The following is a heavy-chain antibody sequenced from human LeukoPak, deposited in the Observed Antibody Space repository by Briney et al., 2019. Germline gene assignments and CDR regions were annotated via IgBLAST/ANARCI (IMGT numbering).Heavy chain of an antibody. CDR3: ARDRVSGSGSIDY. CDR1: GFSFSSSG. J-gene: IGHJ4*02. CDR2: IRYDGSNK. D-gene: IGHD3-10*01. Sequence: GGSLRLSCAASGFSFSSSGMHWVRQAPGKGLEWVAFIRYDGSNKYYADSVKGRFTISRDNSKNSLYLQMNSLRVEDTAVYYCARDRVSGSGSIDYWGQGTLVSVSS. V-gene: IGHV3-30*02.